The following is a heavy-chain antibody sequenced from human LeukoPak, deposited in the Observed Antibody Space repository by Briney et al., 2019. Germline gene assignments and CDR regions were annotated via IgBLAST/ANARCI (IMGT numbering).Heavy chain of an antibody. CDR3: AKDQVPDILTGYDYGMDV. V-gene: IGHV3-30*18. D-gene: IGHD3-9*01. CDR2: ISYDGSNK. Sequence: PGGSLRLSWAASGFTFSSYGMHWVRQAPGKGLELVAVISYDGSNKYYADSVKGRLTISRDNSKHTMYLEMHSRRAEDTAVYYCAKDQVPDILTGYDYGMDVWGQGTTVTVSS. J-gene: IGHJ6*02. CDR1: GFTFSSYG.